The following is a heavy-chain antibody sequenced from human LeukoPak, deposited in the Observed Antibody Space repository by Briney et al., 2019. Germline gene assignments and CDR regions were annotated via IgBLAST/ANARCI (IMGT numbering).Heavy chain of an antibody. J-gene: IGHJ4*02. CDR2: ISGSGVMT. D-gene: IGHD1-26*01. CDR3: AKDRSIWTYYTFDH. V-gene: IGHV3-23*01. Sequence: PGGSLRLSCATSGFTFSDYAMTWVRQAPGKGLEWVATISGSGVMTYYADSVKGRFTVSGDNSKNTVYLQMSSLTAADTAVYYCAKDRSIWTYYTFDHWAQGTLVTVSS. CDR1: GFTFSDYA.